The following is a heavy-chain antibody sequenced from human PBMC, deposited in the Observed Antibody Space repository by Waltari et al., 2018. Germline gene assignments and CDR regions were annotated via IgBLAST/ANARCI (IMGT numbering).Heavy chain of an antibody. D-gene: IGHD1-20*01. Sequence: EVQLVQSGAEVKKPGESLKISCKGSGYSFTSYWIGWVRQMPGKGLEWMGVIYPGDSGAQYRPSFQGQVTISADKSISTAYLQWSSLKASDTAMYYCALSPREDYNWKYWGQGTLVTVSS. CDR3: ALSPREDYNWKY. CDR1: GYSFTSYW. J-gene: IGHJ4*02. CDR2: IYPGDSGA. V-gene: IGHV5-51*03.